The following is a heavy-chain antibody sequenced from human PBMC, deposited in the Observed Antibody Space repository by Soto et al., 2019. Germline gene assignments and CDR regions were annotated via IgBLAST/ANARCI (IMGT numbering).Heavy chain of an antibody. J-gene: IGHJ5*02. CDR1: GGSFSGYY. CDR3: ARGEGYSYGYRWFDP. V-gene: IGHV4-34*01. Sequence: ETLSLTCAVYGGSFSGYYWSWIRQPPGKGLEWIGEINHSGSTNYNPSLKSRVTISVDTSKNQFSLKLSSVTAADTAVYYCARGEGYSYGYRWFDPWGQGTLVTVSS. CDR2: INHSGST. D-gene: IGHD5-18*01.